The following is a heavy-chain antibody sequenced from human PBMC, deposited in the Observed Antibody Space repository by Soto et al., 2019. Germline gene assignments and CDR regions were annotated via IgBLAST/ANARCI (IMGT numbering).Heavy chain of an antibody. CDR1: GYTFTGYY. V-gene: IGHV1-2*04. Sequence: ASVKVSCKASGYTFTGYYMHWVRQAPGQGLEWMGWINPNSGGTNYAQKFQGWVTMTRDTSISTAYMELSRLRSEDTAVYYCARVKYSGYVGQFDYWGQGTLVTVS. D-gene: IGHD5-12*01. CDR2: INPNSGGT. CDR3: ARVKYSGYVGQFDY. J-gene: IGHJ4*02.